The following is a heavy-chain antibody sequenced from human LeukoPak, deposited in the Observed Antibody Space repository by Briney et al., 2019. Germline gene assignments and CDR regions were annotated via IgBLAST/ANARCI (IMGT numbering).Heavy chain of an antibody. D-gene: IGHD5-18*01. CDR3: ARVGGDRGYSYDS. CDR1: GFTFSSYS. J-gene: IGHJ4*02. V-gene: IGHV3-21*01. Sequence: GGSLRLSCAASGFTFSSYSMNWVRQAPGKGLEWVSSISSSSSYIYYADSVKGRFTISRDNAKNSLYLEMNSLRAEDTAVYYCARVGGDRGYSYDSWGQGALVTVSS. CDR2: ISSSSSYI.